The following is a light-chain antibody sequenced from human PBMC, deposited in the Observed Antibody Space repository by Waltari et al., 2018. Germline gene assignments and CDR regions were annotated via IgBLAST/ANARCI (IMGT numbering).Light chain of an antibody. CDR2: KNY. V-gene: IGLV1-47*01. CDR3: ASWDDRLSGYV. J-gene: IGLJ1*01. CDR1: RSNIGNNP. Sequence: HSVLTQPNAASGTPGQRRTISCSGSRSNIGNNPVYWYHQFPGTAPKLLIYKNYERPSGVPDRFAVSRSGTSASLAISGLRSEDEADYYCASWDDRLSGYVFGPGTKVIVL.